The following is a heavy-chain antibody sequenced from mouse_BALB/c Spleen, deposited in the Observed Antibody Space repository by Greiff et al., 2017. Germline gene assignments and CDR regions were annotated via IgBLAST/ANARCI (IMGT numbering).Heavy chain of an antibody. CDR3: TSQEAYYRYDRPPFDY. CDR2: IRLKSNNYAT. D-gene: IGHD2-14*01. CDR1: GFTFSNYW. J-gene: IGHJ2*01. Sequence: EVMLVESGGGLVQPGGSMKLSCVASGFTFSNYWMNWVRQSPEKGLEWVAEIRLKSNNYATHYAESLKGRFTISRDDSKRSVYLQMNNLRAEDTGIYYCTSQEAYYRYDRPPFDYWGQGTTLTVSA. V-gene: IGHV6-6*02.